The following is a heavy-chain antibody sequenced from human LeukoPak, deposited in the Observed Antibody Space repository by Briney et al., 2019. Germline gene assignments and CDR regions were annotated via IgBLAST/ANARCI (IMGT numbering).Heavy chain of an antibody. CDR1: GGSFSGYY. CDR3: AREGRTEKFDS. V-gene: IGHV4-34*01. D-gene: IGHD5-24*01. J-gene: IGHJ4*02. CDR2: INHSGST. Sequence: PSETLSLTCAVYGGSFSGYYWTWIRQPPGKGLEWIGEINHSGSTNYSPSLKSRVTISVDTSKNQFSLKLSSVTAADTAVYYCAREGRTEKFDSWGQGTLVTVSS.